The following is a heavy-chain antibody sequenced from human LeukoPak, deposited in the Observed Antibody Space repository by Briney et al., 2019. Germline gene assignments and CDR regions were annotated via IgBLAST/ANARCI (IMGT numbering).Heavy chain of an antibody. V-gene: IGHV1-24*01. Sequence: ASVKVPCKVSGYTLTELSMHWVRQAPGKGLEWMGGFDPEDGETIYAQKFQGRVTMTEDTSTDTAYMELSSLRSGDTAVYYCAPIVGATTLAFDYWGQGTLVTVSS. J-gene: IGHJ4*02. CDR3: APIVGATTLAFDY. CDR2: FDPEDGET. CDR1: GYTLTELS. D-gene: IGHD1-26*01.